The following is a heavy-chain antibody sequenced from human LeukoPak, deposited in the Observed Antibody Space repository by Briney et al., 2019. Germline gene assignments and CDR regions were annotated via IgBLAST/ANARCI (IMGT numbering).Heavy chain of an antibody. Sequence: SETLSLTCTVSGYSIGSGHYWAWIRQPPGKGLEWIGCVYHSGTYYKSSLTSQVTISMDTSKNQFSLKLTSVTAADSAFYYCARSTGGGGHDSWGQGTLVTVSS. CDR2: VYHSGT. J-gene: IGHJ5*01. CDR1: GYSIGSGHY. V-gene: IGHV4-38-2*02. CDR3: ARSTGGGGHDS. D-gene: IGHD4-23*01.